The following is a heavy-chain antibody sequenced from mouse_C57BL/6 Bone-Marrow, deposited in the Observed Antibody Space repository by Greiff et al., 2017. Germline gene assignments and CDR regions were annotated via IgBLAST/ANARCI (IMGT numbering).Heavy chain of an antibody. Sequence: EVKLMESGGGLVKPGGSLKLSCAASGFTFSSYAMSWVRQTPEKRLEWVATISDGGSYTYYPDNVKGRFTISRDNAKNNLYLQMSHLKSEDTAMYYCARGAQGRGQGTLVTVSA. CDR2: ISDGGSYT. CDR3: ARGAQG. V-gene: IGHV5-4*03. D-gene: IGHD3-2*02. CDR1: GFTFSSYA. J-gene: IGHJ3*01.